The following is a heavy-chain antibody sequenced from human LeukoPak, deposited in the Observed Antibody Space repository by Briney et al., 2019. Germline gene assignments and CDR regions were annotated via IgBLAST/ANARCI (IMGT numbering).Heavy chain of an antibody. V-gene: IGHV4-39*07. D-gene: IGHD1-1*01. J-gene: IGHJ6*03. Sequence: SSETLSLTCTVSGGSLSSSSYYWGWIRQPPGKGLEWIVSIYYSGSTYYNPSLKSRVTISLDTSKNQFSLKLTSVTAADTAVYFCARVIPSSTWNEVYSYYYMDVWGKGTTVTVSS. CDR2: IYYSGST. CDR1: GGSLSSSSYY. CDR3: ARVIPSSTWNEVYSYYYMDV.